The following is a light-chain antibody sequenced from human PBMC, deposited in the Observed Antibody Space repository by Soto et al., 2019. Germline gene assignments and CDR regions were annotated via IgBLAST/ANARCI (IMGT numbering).Light chain of an antibody. CDR2: DAS. V-gene: IGKV3D-20*02. CDR1: ASVSNNY. CDR3: QQRSNWPIT. Sequence: VVMTRSAGTLPLSSWQRGPVSGSGSASVSNNYVAWYQQQPGQAPRLLRYDASNRATRIPARCSGSASATDFTLTISSRDPQDVAAYYCQQRSNWPITFGQGTRLEIK. J-gene: IGKJ5*01.